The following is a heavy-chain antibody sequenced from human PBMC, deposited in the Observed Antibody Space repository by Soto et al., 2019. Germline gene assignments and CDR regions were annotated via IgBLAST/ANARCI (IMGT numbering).Heavy chain of an antibody. CDR2: IYYSGST. CDR1: GGSITSSSYY. V-gene: IGHV4-39*01. J-gene: IGHJ5*02. Sequence: PSETLSLTCTVSGGSITSSSYYWGWIRRPPGKGLEWIGSIYYSGSTYYNPSLKSRVTISVDTSKNQFSLKLSSVTAADTAVYYCATQEVGGSYVYTFDPWGQGTLVTVSS. D-gene: IGHD1-26*01. CDR3: ATQEVGGSYVYTFDP.